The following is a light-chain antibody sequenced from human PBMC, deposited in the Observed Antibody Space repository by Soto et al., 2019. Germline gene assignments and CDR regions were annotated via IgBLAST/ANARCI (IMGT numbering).Light chain of an antibody. CDR2: KVA. Sequence: DVVMTQSPLSLSVTLGQPASISCWSTQGLLYSDGNTYLNWFQQRPGQSPRRLMYKVADRDSGVPDRFSGSGSGTDFTLKISRVEAEDVGVYYCMQGTHRPITFGQGTRLEI. J-gene: IGKJ5*01. CDR1: QGLLYSDGNTY. V-gene: IGKV2-30*01. CDR3: MQGTHRPIT.